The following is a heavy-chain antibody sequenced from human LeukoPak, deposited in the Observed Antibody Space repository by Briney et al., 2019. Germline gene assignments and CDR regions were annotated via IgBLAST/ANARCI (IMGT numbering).Heavy chain of an antibody. V-gene: IGHV1-2*02. CDR1: GYTFTGYY. J-gene: IGHJ5*02. Sequence: GASVKVSCKASGYTFTGYYIHWVRQAPGQGLEWIGWINPNSGGANYAQEFQGRVTMTRDTSISTAYMELSRLRSDDTAVYYCARERTGYDEEGNWFDPWGQRTLVIVSS. D-gene: IGHD5-12*01. CDR2: INPNSGGA. CDR3: ARERTGYDEEGNWFDP.